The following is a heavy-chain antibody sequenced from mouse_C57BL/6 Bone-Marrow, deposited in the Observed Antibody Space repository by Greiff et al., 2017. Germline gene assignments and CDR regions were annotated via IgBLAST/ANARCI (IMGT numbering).Heavy chain of an antibody. J-gene: IGHJ2*01. CDR2: IYPGDGDT. D-gene: IGHD2-5*01. CDR1: GYAFSSYW. CDR3: ARRDYSNYLYYFDY. V-gene: IGHV1-80*01. Sequence: VQLQQSGAELVKPGASVKISCKASGYAFSSYWMNWVKQRPGKGLEWIGQIYPGDGDTNYNGKFKGKATLTADKSSSTAYMQLSSLTSEDSAVYFCARRDYSNYLYYFDYWGQGTTLTVSS.